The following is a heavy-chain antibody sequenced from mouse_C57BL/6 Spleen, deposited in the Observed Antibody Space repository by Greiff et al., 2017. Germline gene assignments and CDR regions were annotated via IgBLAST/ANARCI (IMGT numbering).Heavy chain of an antibody. CDR2: IYPGDGDT. V-gene: IGHV1-80*01. CDR1: GYAFSSYW. CDR3: ARHYYGSSYGDFDV. D-gene: IGHD1-1*01. Sequence: VQLQQSGAELVKPGASVKISCKASGYAFSSYWMNWVKQRPGKGLEWIGQIYPGDGDTNYNGKFKGKAQLTADKSSSTAYMQLSSLTSEDSAVYVCARHYYGSSYGDFDVWGTGTTVTVSS. J-gene: IGHJ1*03.